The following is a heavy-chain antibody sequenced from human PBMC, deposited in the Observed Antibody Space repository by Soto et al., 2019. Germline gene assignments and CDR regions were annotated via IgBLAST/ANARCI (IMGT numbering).Heavy chain of an antibody. Sequence: QVQLVQSGAEVKKPGASVKVSCKASGYTFTGYYMHWVRQAPGQGLEWMGWINPNSGGTNYAQKFQGWVTMIRDTSISTAYMELSRLRSDDTAVYYCARVPPGEYGAFDLWGQGTMVTVSS. V-gene: IGHV1-2*04. D-gene: IGHD2-2*01. CDR3: ARVPPGEYGAFDL. CDR1: GYTFTGYY. CDR2: INPNSGGT. J-gene: IGHJ3*01.